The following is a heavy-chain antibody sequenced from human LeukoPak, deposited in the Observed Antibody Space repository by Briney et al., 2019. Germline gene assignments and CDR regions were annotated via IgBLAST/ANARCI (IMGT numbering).Heavy chain of an antibody. D-gene: IGHD3-22*01. Sequence: GGSLRPSCAASGFTFSSYGMHWVRQAPGKGREWVAVISYDGGSKYYADSVKGRFTISRDNSKNTLYLQMNSLRAEDTAVYYCAKEGPSIVAGSYYYGMDVWGQGTTVAVSS. CDR2: ISYDGGSK. CDR1: GFTFSSYG. CDR3: AKEGPSIVAGSYYYGMDV. V-gene: IGHV3-30*18. J-gene: IGHJ6*02.